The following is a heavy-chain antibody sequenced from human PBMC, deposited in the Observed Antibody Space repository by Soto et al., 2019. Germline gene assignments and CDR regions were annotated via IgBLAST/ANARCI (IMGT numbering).Heavy chain of an antibody. CDR3: ARVDAGYRSSWQAFDY. V-gene: IGHV4-31*03. CDR1: GGSISSGGYY. D-gene: IGHD6-13*01. CDR2: IYYSGST. J-gene: IGHJ4*02. Sequence: ASETLSLTCTVYGGSISSGGYYWSWIRQHPGKGLEWIGYIYYSGSTYYNPDLKSRVTISVDTSKNQFSLKLISLTAADTAVYYCARVDAGYRSSWQAFDYWGQGTLVTVSS.